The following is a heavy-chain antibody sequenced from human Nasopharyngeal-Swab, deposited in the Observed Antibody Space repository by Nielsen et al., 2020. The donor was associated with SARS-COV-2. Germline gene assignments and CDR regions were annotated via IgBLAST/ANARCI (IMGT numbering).Heavy chain of an antibody. D-gene: IGHD2-15*01. Sequence: GESLKISCAASGFTFSSYDMHWVRQATGKGLEWVSAIGTAGDTYYPGSVKGRFTISRENAKNSLYLQMNSLRAGDTAVYYCARERTDCSGGSCYLSHFDYWGQGTLVTVSS. J-gene: IGHJ4*02. CDR1: GFTFSSYD. V-gene: IGHV3-13*01. CDR2: IGTAGDT. CDR3: ARERTDCSGGSCYLSHFDY.